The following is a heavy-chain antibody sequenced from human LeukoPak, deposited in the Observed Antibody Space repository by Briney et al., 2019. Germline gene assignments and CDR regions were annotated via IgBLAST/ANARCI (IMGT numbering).Heavy chain of an antibody. CDR2: IIPIFGTA. V-gene: IGHV1-69*01. J-gene: IGHJ6*02. CDR3: ATTIVGAATPPDYYGMDV. D-gene: IGHD1-26*01. CDR1: GGTFSSYA. Sequence: ASVKVSCKASGGTFSSYAISWVRQAPGQGLEWMGGIIPIFGTANYAQKFQGRVTITADGSTSTAYMELSSLRSEDTAVYYCATTIVGAATPPDYYGMDVWGQGTTVTVSS.